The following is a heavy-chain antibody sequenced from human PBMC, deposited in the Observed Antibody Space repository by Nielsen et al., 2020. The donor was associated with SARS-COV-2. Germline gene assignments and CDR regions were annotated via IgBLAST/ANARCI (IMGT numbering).Heavy chain of an antibody. Sequence: GGSLRLSCTASGFALSAYGMDWVRQVPGRGLEWLAHIRMSDGATQYADSVRGRFTISRDNSKNTLYLQMNSLRAEDTAVYYCASELVPGYYGMDVWGQGTTVTVSS. D-gene: IGHD6-13*01. CDR2: IRMSDGAT. J-gene: IGHJ6*02. CDR1: GFALSAYG. CDR3: ASELVPGYYGMDV. V-gene: IGHV3-48*01.